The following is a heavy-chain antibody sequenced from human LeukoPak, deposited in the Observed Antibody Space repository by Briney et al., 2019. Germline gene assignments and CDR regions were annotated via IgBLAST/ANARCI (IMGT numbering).Heavy chain of an antibody. D-gene: IGHD6-13*01. Sequence: GGSLRLSCAASGFTFSSYSMNWVRQAPGKGLEWVSSISSSSSYIYYADSVKGRFTISRGNAKNSLYLQMNSLRAEDTAVYYCARSFLSIAAAATDYWGRGTLVTVSS. V-gene: IGHV3-21*01. CDR3: ARSFLSIAAAATDY. CDR2: ISSSSSYI. CDR1: GFTFSSYS. J-gene: IGHJ4*02.